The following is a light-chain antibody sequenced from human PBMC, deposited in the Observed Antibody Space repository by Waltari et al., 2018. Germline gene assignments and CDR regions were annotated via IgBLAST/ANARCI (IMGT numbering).Light chain of an antibody. J-gene: IGLJ1*01. CDR2: AVS. CDR3: SSYTSSSTPYV. CDR1: SSDVGGYNY. Sequence: QSALTQPASVSGSPGQSITISCTGTSSDVGGYNYVSWYQPQPGKAPKLMVYAVSKRPTGGSTRFSGSQSGNTASLTISGLQAEDEADYYCSSYTSSSTPYVFGTGTKVTVL. V-gene: IGLV2-14*01.